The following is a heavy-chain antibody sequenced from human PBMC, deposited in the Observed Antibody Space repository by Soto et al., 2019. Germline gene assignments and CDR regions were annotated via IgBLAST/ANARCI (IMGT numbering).Heavy chain of an antibody. V-gene: IGHV3-30*04. Sequence: PGGSLRLSCAASGLTFNSYAMNWVRQAPGKGLEWVAFISYDGNKKYYADSVRGRFTISRDNSKNTLYLQMISVRPEDSAVYFCASGSGYSYGYGWFGPWGQGTLVTVSS. CDR3: ASGSGYSYGYGWFGP. D-gene: IGHD5-18*01. CDR1: GLTFNSYA. CDR2: ISYDGNKK. J-gene: IGHJ5*02.